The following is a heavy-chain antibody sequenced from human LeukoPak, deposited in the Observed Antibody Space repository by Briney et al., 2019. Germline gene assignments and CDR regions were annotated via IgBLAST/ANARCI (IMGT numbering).Heavy chain of an antibody. D-gene: IGHD6-13*01. J-gene: IGHJ4*02. CDR1: GFTFSNAW. V-gene: IGHV3-15*01. CDR3: TTEYTSIAAAGTDY. Sequence: PGGSLRLSCAASGFTFSNAWMSWVRQAPGKGLEWVGRIKSKTDGGTTDYAAPVKGRFTISRDGSKNTLYLQMNSLKTEDTAVYYCTTEYTSIAAAGTDYWGQGTLVTVSS. CDR2: IKSKTDGGTT.